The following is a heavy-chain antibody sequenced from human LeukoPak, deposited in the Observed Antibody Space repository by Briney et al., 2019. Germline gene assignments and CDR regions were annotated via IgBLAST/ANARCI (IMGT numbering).Heavy chain of an antibody. D-gene: IGHD1/OR15-1a*01. CDR2: ISGSGGST. CDR3: VTNSWPGATETIGAFDI. V-gene: IGHV3-23*01. J-gene: IGHJ3*02. Sequence: GGSLRLSCAASGFTFSSYAMSWVRQAPGKGLEWVSAISGSGGSTYYADSVKGRFTIFRDNSKNTLYLQMNSLRAEDTAVYYCVTNSWPGATETIGAFDIWGQGTMVTVSS. CDR1: GFTFSSYA.